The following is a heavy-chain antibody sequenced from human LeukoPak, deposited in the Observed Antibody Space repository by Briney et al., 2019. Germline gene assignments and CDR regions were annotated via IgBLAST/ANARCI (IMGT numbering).Heavy chain of an antibody. V-gene: IGHV4-59*01. J-gene: IGHJ4*02. CDR3: ARRSRSSDFDY. CDR2: IYYSGST. Sequence: PSETLSLTCTVSGGSISSYYWSWIRQPPGKGLEWIGYIYYSGSTNYNPSLKSRVTISVDTSKNQFSLKLNSVTAADTAVYYCARRSRSSDFDYWGQGTLVTVSS. D-gene: IGHD3-10*01. CDR1: GGSISSYY.